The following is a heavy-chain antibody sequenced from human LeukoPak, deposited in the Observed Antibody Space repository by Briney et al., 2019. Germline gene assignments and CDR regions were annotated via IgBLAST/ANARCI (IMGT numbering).Heavy chain of an antibody. CDR3: ARRAGDYSHPYDY. V-gene: IGHV3-7*03. J-gene: IGHJ4*02. CDR2: IKQDGSEK. D-gene: IGHD3-22*01. CDR1: GFTFSSYS. Sequence: GGSLRLSCAASGFTFSSYSMNWVRQAPGKGLEWVANIKQDGSEKYYVDSVKGRFTISRDNAKNSLYLQMNSLRAEDTAVYYCARRAGDYSHPYDYWGQGTLVTVSS.